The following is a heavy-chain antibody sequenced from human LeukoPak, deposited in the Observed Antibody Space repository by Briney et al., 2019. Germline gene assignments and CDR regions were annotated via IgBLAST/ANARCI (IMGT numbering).Heavy chain of an antibody. V-gene: IGHV3-74*01. D-gene: IGHD3-22*01. CDR3: ARDRVNYYTSGSTDAFDI. Sequence: PGGSLRLSCAASGYTFSSSWMHWVRQGPGKGPVWVSRINSHGSRTRYADSVKGRFTISRDNAKNTLYLQMNSLRAGDTAVYYCARDRVNYYTSGSTDAFDICGQGTMVTVSS. CDR1: GYTFSSSW. CDR2: INSHGSRT. J-gene: IGHJ3*02.